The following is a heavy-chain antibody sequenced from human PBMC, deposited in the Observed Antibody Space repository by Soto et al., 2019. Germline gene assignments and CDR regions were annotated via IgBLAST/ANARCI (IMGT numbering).Heavy chain of an antibody. Sequence: SVEPSWNESGYTFTSYRINWLQQATGQGLEWMGWMNPNSGNTGYAQKFQGRVTMTRNTSISTAYMELSSLRSEDMAVYYCARGALEDGFDIWGQGTMLTGSS. V-gene: IGHV1-8*01. J-gene: IGHJ3*02. CDR2: MNPNSGNT. D-gene: IGHD3-3*02. CDR3: ARGALEDGFDI. CDR1: GYTFTSYR.